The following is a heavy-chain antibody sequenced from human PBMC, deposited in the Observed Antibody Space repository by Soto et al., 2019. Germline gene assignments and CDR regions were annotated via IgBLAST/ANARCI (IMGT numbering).Heavy chain of an antibody. J-gene: IGHJ6*02. CDR3: ARGNNGMAV. CDR1: GFTFSNYW. V-gene: IGHV3-74*01. CDR2: IKSDGSST. Sequence: EVQLVESGGGLVQPGGSLRLSCAASGFTFSNYWMHWVRQAPGKGLVWVSRIKSDGSSTNYEDTVKGRFTSSRDNAKNPLELQMNSLRVEDTAVYYCARGNNGMAVWGQGTTVTVSS.